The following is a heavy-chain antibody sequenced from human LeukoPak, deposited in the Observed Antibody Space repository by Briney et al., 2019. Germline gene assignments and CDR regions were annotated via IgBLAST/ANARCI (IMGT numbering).Heavy chain of an antibody. CDR1: GGSISSGSYY. V-gene: IGHV4-39*07. J-gene: IGHJ4*02. CDR2: IYYSGST. D-gene: IGHD5-18*01. Sequence: PSETLSLTCTVSGGSISSGSYYWGWIRQPPGKGLGWIGNIYYSGSTYYNPSLKSRVTISVDTSKNQFSLKLSYVTAAATAVYSVARDSMDTGNWGQGTLVTVS. CDR3: ARDSMDTGN.